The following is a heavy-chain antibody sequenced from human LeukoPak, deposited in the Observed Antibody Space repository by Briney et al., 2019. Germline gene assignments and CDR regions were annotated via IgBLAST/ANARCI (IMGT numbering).Heavy chain of an antibody. J-gene: IGHJ5*02. CDR3: ARGSPPIILFNWFDP. D-gene: IGHD2/OR15-2a*01. CDR1: GGSISSSNW. Sequence: KPSETLSLTCAVSGGSISSSNWWSWVRQPPGKGLEWIGEINHSGSTNYNPSLKSRVTISVDTSKNQFSLKLSSVTAADTAVYYCARGSPPIILFNWFDPWGQGTLVTVSS. V-gene: IGHV4-4*02. CDR2: INHSGST.